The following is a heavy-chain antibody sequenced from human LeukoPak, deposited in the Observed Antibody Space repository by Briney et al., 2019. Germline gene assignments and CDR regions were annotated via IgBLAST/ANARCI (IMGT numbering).Heavy chain of an antibody. Sequence: PSETLSLTCTVSGGSISSSSYYWGWIRQPPGKGLEWIGSIYYSGSTYYNPSLKSRVTMSEDTSKNQFSLKLNSVTAADTAVYYCARYRGSSPYYFDYWGQGTLVTVSS. J-gene: IGHJ4*02. CDR2: IYYSGST. D-gene: IGHD1-26*01. CDR1: GGSISSSSYY. V-gene: IGHV4-39*07. CDR3: ARYRGSSPYYFDY.